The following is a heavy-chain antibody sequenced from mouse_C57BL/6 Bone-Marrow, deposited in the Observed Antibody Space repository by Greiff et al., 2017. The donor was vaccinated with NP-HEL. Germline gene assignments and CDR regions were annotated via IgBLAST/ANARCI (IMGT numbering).Heavy chain of an antibody. CDR1: GFTFSDYG. CDR3: ARPIYLGFAY. Sequence: EVMLVESGGGLVKPGGSLKLSCAASGFTFSDYGMHWVRQAPEKGLEWVAYISSGSSTIYYADTVKGRFTISRDNAKNTLFLLMTSLRSEDTAMYYCARPIYLGFAYWGQGTLVTVSA. V-gene: IGHV5-17*01. D-gene: IGHD1-1*01. CDR2: ISSGSSTI. J-gene: IGHJ3*01.